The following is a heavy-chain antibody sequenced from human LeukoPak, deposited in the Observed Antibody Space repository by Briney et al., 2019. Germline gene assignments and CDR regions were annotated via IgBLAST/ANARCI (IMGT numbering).Heavy chain of an antibody. D-gene: IGHD5-12*01. CDR3: ATLRGKGVATEVNAFDI. CDR1: GFTFSSYS. Sequence: PGGSLRLSCAASGFTFSSYSMNWVRQAPGKGLEWVSSISSSSSYIYYADSVKGRFTISRDNAKNSLYLQMNSLRAEDTAVYYCATLRGKGVATEVNAFDIWGQGTMVTVSS. J-gene: IGHJ3*02. CDR2: ISSSSSYI. V-gene: IGHV3-21*01.